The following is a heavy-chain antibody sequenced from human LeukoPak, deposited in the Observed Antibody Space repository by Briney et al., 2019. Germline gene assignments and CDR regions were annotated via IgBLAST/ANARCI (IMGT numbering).Heavy chain of an antibody. V-gene: IGHV2-70*11. CDR3: ARSYGSGSYWFDP. Sequence: LRLSCAASGITVSSNYMSWVRQAPGKGLEWLARIDWDDDKYYSTSLKTRLTISKDTSKNQVVLTMTNMDPVDTATYYCARSYGSGSYWFDPWGQGTLVTVSS. CDR2: IDWDDDK. D-gene: IGHD3-10*01. CDR1: GITVSSNYM. J-gene: IGHJ5*02.